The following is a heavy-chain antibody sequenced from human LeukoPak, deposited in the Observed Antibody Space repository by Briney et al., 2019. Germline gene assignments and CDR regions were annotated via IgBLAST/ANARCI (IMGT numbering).Heavy chain of an antibody. D-gene: IGHD1-1*01. Sequence: PSETLSLTCTVSGGSISSGDYYWSWIRQPPGKGLEWIGYIYYSGSTYYNPSLKSRVTISVDRSKNQFPLNLSSMTAADTAVYYCARLGRGNNWPTNGMDVWGQGTTVTVSS. CDR1: GGSISSGDYY. CDR3: ARLGRGNNWPTNGMDV. CDR2: IYYSGST. J-gene: IGHJ6*02. V-gene: IGHV4-30-4*02.